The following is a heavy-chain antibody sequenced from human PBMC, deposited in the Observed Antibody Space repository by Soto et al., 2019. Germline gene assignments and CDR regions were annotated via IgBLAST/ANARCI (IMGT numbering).Heavy chain of an antibody. CDR1: EFTFSKYA. V-gene: IGHV3-23*01. CDR2: ITTTGGDI. CDR3: AKASSSYDFWSGFPN. Sequence: GGSLRLSCAASEFTFSKYAMSWVRQAPGKVLEWVSSITTTGGDIHYANSVKGRFTISRDNSKNTLYLQMNSLRAEDTAVYYCAKASSSYDFWSGFPNWGQGTLVTVSS. J-gene: IGHJ4*02. D-gene: IGHD3-3*01.